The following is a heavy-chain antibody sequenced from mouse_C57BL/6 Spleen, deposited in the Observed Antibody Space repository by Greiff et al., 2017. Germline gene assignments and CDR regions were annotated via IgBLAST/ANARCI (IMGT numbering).Heavy chain of an antibody. CDR3: ARDQDGYYGSSFAMDY. CDR1: GYSITSGYY. D-gene: IGHD1-1*01. CDR2: ISYDGSN. Sequence: VQLQQSGPGLVKPSQSLSLTCSVTGYSITSGYYWNWIRQFPGNKLEWMGYISYDGSNNYNPSLKNRISITRDTSKNQFFLKLNSVTTEDTATYYCARDQDGYYGSSFAMDYWGQGTSVTVSS. V-gene: IGHV3-6*01. J-gene: IGHJ4*01.